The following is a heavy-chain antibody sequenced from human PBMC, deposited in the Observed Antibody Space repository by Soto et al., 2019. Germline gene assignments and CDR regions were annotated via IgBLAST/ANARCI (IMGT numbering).Heavy chain of an antibody. CDR3: ARGPADISVVTIDY. D-gene: IGHD3-9*01. CDR2: IYYSGST. Sequence: SETLSLTCTFSGGSISSGDYYWRWIRQPPGKGLEWIGYIYYSGSTYYNPSLKSRVTISVDTSKNQFSLKLSSVTAADTAVYYCARGPADISVVTIDYWGQETLVTSPQ. V-gene: IGHV4-30-4*01. J-gene: IGHJ4*02. CDR1: GGSISSGDYY.